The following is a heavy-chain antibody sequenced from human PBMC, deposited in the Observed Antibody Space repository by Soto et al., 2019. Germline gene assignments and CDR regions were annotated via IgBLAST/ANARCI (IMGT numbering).Heavy chain of an antibody. V-gene: IGHV3-33*01. CDR1: GYVSSCCV. CDR2: IWHDGSEK. D-gene: IGHD2-21*01. CDR3: ARDPRDSPGAYYYNYYGLDV. J-gene: IGHJ6*02. Sequence: LRLSCATSGYVSSCCVIQWVLHAPGKGPERGAAIWHDGSEKYYADSFKGRFTISRDNSKSTLYLQMNSLRVEDTAVYYCARDPRDSPGAYYYNYYGLDVWGQGTTVTVSS.